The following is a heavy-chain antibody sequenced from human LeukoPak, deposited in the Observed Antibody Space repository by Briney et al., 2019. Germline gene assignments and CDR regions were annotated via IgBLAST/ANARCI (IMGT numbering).Heavy chain of an antibody. D-gene: IGHD2-15*01. CDR3: ASMYRYCHGGSCYPQLLEYFHH. J-gene: IGHJ1*01. CDR1: GFTFSSYA. CDR2: IKQGERED. Sequence: SGGSLRLYCAASGFTFSSYARRWLRQAPGKGLEWGANIKQGEREDDYVVSVKGRFTISRDNAKDSLYLQMNSLRAEDTAVYYCASMYRYCHGGSCYPQLLEYFHHWGQGTLVTVSS. V-gene: IGHV3-7*01.